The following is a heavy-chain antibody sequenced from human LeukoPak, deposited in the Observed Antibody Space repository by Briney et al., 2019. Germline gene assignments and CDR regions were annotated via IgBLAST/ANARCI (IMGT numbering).Heavy chain of an antibody. CDR1: GGSISSSGYY. V-gene: IGHV4-39*01. D-gene: IGHD3-3*01. CDR3: ARAYYYFWSGSRSAHDY. CDR2: IYYSGST. Sequence: PSETLSLTCTVSGGSISSSGYYWGWIRQPPGKGLEWIASIYYSGSTYYNPSLKSRVTISVDTSKNQLSLKLSSVTAADTAVYYCARAYYYFWSGSRSAHDYWGQGTLVTVSS. J-gene: IGHJ4*02.